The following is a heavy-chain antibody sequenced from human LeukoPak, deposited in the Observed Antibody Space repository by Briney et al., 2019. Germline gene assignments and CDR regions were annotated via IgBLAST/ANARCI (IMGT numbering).Heavy chain of an antibody. CDR3: ARIIVGATSDFDY. CDR2: IIPILGIA. V-gene: IGHV1-69*02. CDR1: GGTYSSYT. Sequence: SVKVSCKASGGTYSSYTISWVRQAPGQGLEWMGRIIPILGIANYAQKFQGRVTITADKSTSTAYMELSSLRSEDTAVYYCARIIVGATSDFDYWGQGTLVTVSS. D-gene: IGHD1-26*01. J-gene: IGHJ4*02.